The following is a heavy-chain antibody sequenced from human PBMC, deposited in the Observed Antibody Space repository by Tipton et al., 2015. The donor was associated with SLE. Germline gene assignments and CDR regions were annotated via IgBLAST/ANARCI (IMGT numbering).Heavy chain of an antibody. CDR2: IYYSGST. Sequence: TLSLTCTVSGGSITSYYWSWIRQPPGKGLEWIGYIYYSGSTNYNPSLKSRVTISVDTSKNQFPLKLSPVTAADTAVYYCASMIVVIPVEARRDGMDVWGQGTTVTVSS. J-gene: IGHJ6*02. CDR3: ASMIVVIPVEARRDGMDV. V-gene: IGHV4-59*01. D-gene: IGHD2-2*01. CDR1: GGSITSYY.